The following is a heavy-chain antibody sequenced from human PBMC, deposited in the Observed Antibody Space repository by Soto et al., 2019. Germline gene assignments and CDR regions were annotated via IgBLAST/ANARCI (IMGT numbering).Heavy chain of an antibody. J-gene: IGHJ5*02. CDR3: ARAHYGDYVFGS. V-gene: IGHV3-74*01. CDR2: INSDGSST. Sequence: GGSLRLSCAASGFTFSSYWMHWVRQAPGKGLVWVSRINSDGSSTSYADSVKGRFTISRDNAKNTLYLQMNSLRAEDTAVYYCARAHYGDYVFGSWGQGTLVTVSS. D-gene: IGHD4-17*01. CDR1: GFTFSSYW.